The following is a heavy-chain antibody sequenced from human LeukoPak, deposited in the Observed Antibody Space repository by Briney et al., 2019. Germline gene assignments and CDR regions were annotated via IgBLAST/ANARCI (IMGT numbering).Heavy chain of an antibody. J-gene: IGHJ5*02. CDR2: ISAYNGNT. CDR1: GYTFTSYG. V-gene: IGHV1-18*01. Sequence: AASVKVSCKASGYTFTSYGISWVRQAPGQGLEWMGWISAYNGNTNYAQKLQGRVTMTTDTSTSTAYMELRSLRSDDTAVYYCARVYYGSGKGAHWFDPWGQGTLVTVSS. CDR3: ARVYYGSGKGAHWFDP. D-gene: IGHD3-10*01.